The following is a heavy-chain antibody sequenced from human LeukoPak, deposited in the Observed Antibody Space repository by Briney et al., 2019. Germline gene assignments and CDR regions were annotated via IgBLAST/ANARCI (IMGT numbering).Heavy chain of an antibody. D-gene: IGHD6-19*01. CDR3: ARVEQWLVQRYYYYYMDV. V-gene: IGHV4-34*01. CDR2: INHSGST. CDR1: GGSFSGYY. J-gene: IGHJ6*03. Sequence: ASETLSLTCAVYGGSFSGYYWSWIRQPPGKGLEWIGEINHSGSTNYNPSLKSRVTISVDTSKNQFSLKLSSVTAADTAVYYCARVEQWLVQRYYYYYMDVWGKGTTVTVSS.